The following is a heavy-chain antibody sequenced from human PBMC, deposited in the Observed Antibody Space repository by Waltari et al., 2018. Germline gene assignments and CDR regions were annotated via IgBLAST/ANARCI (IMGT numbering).Heavy chain of an antibody. V-gene: IGHV4-38-2*02. J-gene: IGHJ4*03. CDR2: IYGSSGST. Sequence: QVQLQESGPAVVKPSETLSLTCAVSGGSISGGYGWSWIRQAPGKGLEWIGSIYGSSGSTYYNPSLKIRVTISKDTSKNEFSLKLSSVTAADTAVYYCARETVLRQQLAFYGLDSWGQGVVVTVSS. CDR1: GGSISGGYG. D-gene: IGHD6-13*01. CDR3: ARETVLRQQLAFYGLDS.